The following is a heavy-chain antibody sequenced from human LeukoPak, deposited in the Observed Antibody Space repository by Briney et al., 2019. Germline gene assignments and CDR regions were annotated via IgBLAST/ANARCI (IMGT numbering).Heavy chain of an antibody. J-gene: IGHJ5*02. CDR1: GFTFSSYS. Sequence: GGSLRLSCAASGFTFSSYSMNWVRQAPGKGLEWVSYISSSSSTIYYADSVKGRFTISRDNAKNTLYLQMNSLRAEDTAVYYCARDSRPYHWGQGTLVTVSS. V-gene: IGHV3-48*04. CDR3: ARDSRPYH. CDR2: ISSSSSTI.